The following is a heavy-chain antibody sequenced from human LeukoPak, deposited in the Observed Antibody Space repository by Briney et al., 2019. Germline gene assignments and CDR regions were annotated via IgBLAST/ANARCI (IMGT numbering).Heavy chain of an antibody. CDR3: AKKNTMVSYYYYYGMDV. CDR1: GFTFSRDA. D-gene: IGHD3-10*01. CDR2: VSGSGGST. V-gene: IGHV3-23*01. J-gene: IGHJ6*02. Sequence: GGSLRLSCAASGFTFSRDAMSWVRQAPGKGLEWVSAVSGSGGSTYYADSVKGRFTISRDNSKNTLYLQMNSLRAEDTAVYYCAKKNTMVSYYYYYGMDVWGQGTTVTVSS.